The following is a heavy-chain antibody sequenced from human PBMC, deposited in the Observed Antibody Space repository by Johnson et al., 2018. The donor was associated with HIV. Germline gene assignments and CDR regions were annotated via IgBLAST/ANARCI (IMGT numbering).Heavy chain of an antibody. CDR3: ARAKDAAYPYDAFDV. V-gene: IGHV3-30*03. Sequence: QVQLVESGGGLVQPGGSLRLSCAASGFTFSSYGMHWVRQAPGKGLEWVAVISYDGSNKYYADSVTGRFTISRDNSKNSLYLQMDSLRAEDTAMYYCARAKDAAYPYDAFDVWGHGTMVIVSA. CDR1: GFTFSSYG. D-gene: IGHD2-15*01. J-gene: IGHJ3*01. CDR2: ISYDGSNK.